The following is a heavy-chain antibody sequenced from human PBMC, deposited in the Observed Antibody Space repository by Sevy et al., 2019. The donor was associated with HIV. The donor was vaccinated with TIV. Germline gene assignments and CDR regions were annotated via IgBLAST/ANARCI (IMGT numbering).Heavy chain of an antibody. J-gene: IGHJ6*02. Sequence: GGSLRLSCAASGFTFSDYYMSWIRQAPGKGLEWISYISGSDGTIYYADSVKGRFTISGDNAKNSLHLQMNSLRAEDTAVYYCARDHVKDGDLGDYYYYAMDVWGQGTTVTVSS. D-gene: IGHD4-17*01. V-gene: IGHV3-11*01. CDR2: ISGSDGTI. CDR3: ARDHVKDGDLGDYYYYAMDV. CDR1: GFTFSDYY.